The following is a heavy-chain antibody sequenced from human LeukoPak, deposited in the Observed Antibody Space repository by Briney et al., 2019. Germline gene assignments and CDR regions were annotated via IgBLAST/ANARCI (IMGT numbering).Heavy chain of an antibody. Sequence: ASVEVSCKASGYTFSGYYMHWVRQAPGQGLEWMGWISAYNGNTNYAQKLQGRVTMTTDTSTSTAYMELRSLRSDDTAVYYCARENRYCSGGSCYSVSAFDYWGQGTLVTVSS. J-gene: IGHJ4*02. CDR1: GYTFSGYY. CDR3: ARENRYCSGGSCYSVSAFDY. CDR2: ISAYNGNT. V-gene: IGHV1-18*04. D-gene: IGHD2-15*01.